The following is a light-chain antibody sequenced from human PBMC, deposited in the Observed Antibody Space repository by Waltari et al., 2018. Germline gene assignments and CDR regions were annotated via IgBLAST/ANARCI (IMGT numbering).Light chain of an antibody. CDR1: QSVSSY. Sequence: EIVLTQSPATLSLSPGERATLSCRASQSVSSYLAWYQQKPGQVPRLLIYDASNRATVIPARFSGIGSGTDFTLTISSREPEDFAVYYCQQRTNWPRGTFGQGTRLEIK. CDR3: QQRTNWPRGT. CDR2: DAS. V-gene: IGKV3-11*01. J-gene: IGKJ5*01.